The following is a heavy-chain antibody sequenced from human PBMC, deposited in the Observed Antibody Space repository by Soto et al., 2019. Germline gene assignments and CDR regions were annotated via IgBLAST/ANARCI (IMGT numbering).Heavy chain of an antibody. CDR3: ATQGGVDGGVLFYFDL. J-gene: IGHJ5*02. CDR2: FDTEEGET. Sequence: QVQLVQSGAEVKKPGASVKVSCKVHGSTPTELAMHWVRQAPGKGLEWMGGFDTEEGETVYAPNFEGRVTMTEDASTDTAYMELSSLRSDDTAVYYCATQGGVDGGVLFYFDLWGQGTLVTVSS. D-gene: IGHD3-16*01. V-gene: IGHV1-24*01. CDR1: GSTPTELA.